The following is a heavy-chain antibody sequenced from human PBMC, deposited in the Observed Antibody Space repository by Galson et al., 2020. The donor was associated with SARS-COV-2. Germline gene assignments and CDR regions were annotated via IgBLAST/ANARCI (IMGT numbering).Heavy chain of an antibody. V-gene: IGHV3-72*01. Sequence: GGSLRLSCAASGFSLSYYYMDWFRQAPGKGLEWIGRSRNKANGYTTEYAASVRGRFTISRDDSKNSLHLQMNGLITDDTAVYYCAREMTLIGDDDGFDYWGQGTLVTVSS. CDR3: AREMTLIGDDDGFDY. D-gene: IGHD1-1*01. CDR2: SRNKANGYTT. CDR1: GFSLSYYY. J-gene: IGHJ4*02.